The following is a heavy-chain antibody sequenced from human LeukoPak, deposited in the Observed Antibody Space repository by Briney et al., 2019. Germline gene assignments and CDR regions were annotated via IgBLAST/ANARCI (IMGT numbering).Heavy chain of an antibody. J-gene: IGHJ6*03. CDR3: AREDTISGYYYYYMDV. V-gene: IGHV3-66*02. D-gene: IGHD5-24*01. CDR1: GFTVSSNY. Sequence: GGSLRLSCAASGFTVSSNYMSWVRQAPGKGLEWVSVIYSGGSTYYADSVKGRFTISRDNSKNTLYLQMNSLRAEDTAVYYCAREDTISGYYYYYMDVWGKGTTVTVSS. CDR2: IYSGGST.